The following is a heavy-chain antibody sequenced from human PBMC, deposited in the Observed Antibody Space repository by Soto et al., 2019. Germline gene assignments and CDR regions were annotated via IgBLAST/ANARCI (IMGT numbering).Heavy chain of an antibody. V-gene: IGHV4-31*03. D-gene: IGHD5-18*01. CDR2: IYYSGST. CDR3: ARDVDTAMGHNWFDP. Sequence: SETLSLTCTVSGGSISSGGYYWSWIRQHPGKGLEWIGYIYYSGSTYYNPSLQSRVTISVDTSKNQFSLKLSSVTAADTAVYYCARDVDTAMGHNWFDPWGQGTLVTVSS. J-gene: IGHJ5*02. CDR1: GGSISSGGYY.